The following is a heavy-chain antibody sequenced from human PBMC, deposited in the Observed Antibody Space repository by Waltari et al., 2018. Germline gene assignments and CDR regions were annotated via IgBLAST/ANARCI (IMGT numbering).Heavy chain of an antibody. CDR2: IIPSVGGT. V-gene: IGHV1-46*01. CDR1: GYTFTSYY. J-gene: IGHJ4*02. CDR3: ARGRFLLAAAGNFDY. D-gene: IGHD6-13*01. Sequence: QVQLVQSGAEVKKPGASVKVSCKASGYTFTSYYMHWVRQARGQGLEWMGIIIPSVGGTSCGQKCQGRVTMTRDTSTSTVYMELSSLRSEDTAVYYCARGRFLLAAAGNFDYWGQGTLVTVSS.